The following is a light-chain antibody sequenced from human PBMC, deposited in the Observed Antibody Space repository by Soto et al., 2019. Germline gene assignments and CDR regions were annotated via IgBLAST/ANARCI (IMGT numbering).Light chain of an antibody. J-gene: IGKJ1*01. Sequence: EIVLTQSPGTLSLSPGERATLSCRASQSVSSSYLAWYQQKPGQAPRLLIYGAFSRATGIPGRFSGSGSVTDFTLTISRLEPEDFAVYYCQQYGSRWTFGQGTKVEIK. CDR1: QSVSSSY. CDR3: QQYGSRWT. V-gene: IGKV3-20*01. CDR2: GAF.